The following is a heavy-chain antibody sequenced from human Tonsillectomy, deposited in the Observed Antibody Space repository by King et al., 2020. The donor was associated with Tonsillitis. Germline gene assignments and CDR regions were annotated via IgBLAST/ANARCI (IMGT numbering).Heavy chain of an antibody. CDR3: ASPACNYDCYYYYMDV. CDR2: ISYDGSNK. D-gene: IGHD4-11*01. CDR1: GFTFSSYA. J-gene: IGHJ6*03. Sequence: QLVQSGGGVVQPGRSLRLSCAASGFTFSSYAMHWVRQAPGKGLEWVAVISYDGSNKYYADSVKGRFTISRDNSKNTLYLQMNSLRAEDTAVYYCASPACNYDCYYYYMDVWGKGTTVTVSS. V-gene: IGHV3-30-3*01.